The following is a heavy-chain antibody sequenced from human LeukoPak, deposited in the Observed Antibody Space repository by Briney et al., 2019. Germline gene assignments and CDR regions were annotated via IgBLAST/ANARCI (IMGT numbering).Heavy chain of an antibody. CDR2: IYYSGST. J-gene: IGHJ4*02. CDR3: ARAPKFSIVVVVAATL. D-gene: IGHD2-15*01. CDR1: GGSISSSSYY. V-gene: IGHV4-39*07. Sequence: PSETLSLTCTVSGGSISSSSYYWGWIRQPPGKGLEWIGSIYYSGSTYYNPSLKSRVTISVDTSKNQFSLKLSSVTAADTAVYYCARAPKFSIVVVVAATLWGQGTLVTVSS.